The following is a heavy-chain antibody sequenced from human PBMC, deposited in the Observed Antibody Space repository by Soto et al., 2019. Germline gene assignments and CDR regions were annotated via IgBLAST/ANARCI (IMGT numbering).Heavy chain of an antibody. V-gene: IGHV4-30-4*01. CDR2: IYYSGST. CDR3: AREEGGGYDHRWFDP. CDR1: GGSISSGDYY. Sequence: SETLSLTCTVSGGSISSGDYYWSWIRQPPGKGLEWIGYIYYSGSTYYNPSLKSRVTISVDTSKNQFSLKLSSVTAADTAVYYCAREEGGGYDHRWFDPWGQGTLVTVSS. D-gene: IGHD5-12*01. J-gene: IGHJ5*02.